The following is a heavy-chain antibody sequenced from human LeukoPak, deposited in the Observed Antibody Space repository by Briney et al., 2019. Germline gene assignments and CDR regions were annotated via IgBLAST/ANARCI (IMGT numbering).Heavy chain of an antibody. J-gene: IGHJ4*02. CDR2: IYYSGTT. CDR3: ARAHYDFWSGYFGY. CDR1: GGSISSYY. D-gene: IGHD3-3*01. V-gene: IGHV4-59*01. Sequence: SETLSLTCTVSGGSISSYYWSWIRQPPGKGLEWIGSIYYSGTTNYNPSLKSRVTISVDTSKNQFSLKLSSVTAADTAVYYCARAHYDFWSGYFGYWGQGTLVTVAS.